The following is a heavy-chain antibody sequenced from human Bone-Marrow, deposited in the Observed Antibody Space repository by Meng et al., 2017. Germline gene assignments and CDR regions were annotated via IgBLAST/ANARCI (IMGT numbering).Heavy chain of an antibody. CDR3: ATYYYGSGSYYNWAYYFDY. J-gene: IGHJ4*02. CDR2: IIPIFGTA. Sequence: SVKVSCKASGGTFSSYAISGVRQAPGPGLEWMGGIIPIFGTANYAQEFQGRVTITADESTSTADMELSSLRSEDTAVYYCATYYYGSGSYYNWAYYFDYWGQGTLVTVSS. V-gene: IGHV1-69*13. CDR1: GGTFSSYA. D-gene: IGHD3-10*01.